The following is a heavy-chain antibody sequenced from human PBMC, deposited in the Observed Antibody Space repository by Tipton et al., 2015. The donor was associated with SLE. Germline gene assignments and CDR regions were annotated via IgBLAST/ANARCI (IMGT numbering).Heavy chain of an antibody. CDR3: ARHAFGVVIIPVGAFDI. CDR1: GGSISSYY. D-gene: IGHD3-3*01. J-gene: IGHJ3*02. Sequence: TLSLTCTVSGGSISSYYWSWIRQPPGKGLEWIGYIYYSGRANYNPSLKSRVTISVDTSKNQFSLKLSSVTAADTAVYYCARHAFGVVIIPVGAFDIWGQGTLVTVSS. V-gene: IGHV4-59*08. CDR2: IYYSGRA.